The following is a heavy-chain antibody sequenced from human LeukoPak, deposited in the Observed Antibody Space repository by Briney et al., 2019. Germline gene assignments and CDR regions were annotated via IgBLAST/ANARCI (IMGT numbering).Heavy chain of an antibody. D-gene: IGHD7-27*01. J-gene: IGHJ4*02. CDR3: AKALGMSGGYYFDY. V-gene: IGHV3-23*01. CDR2: ISPSGGTT. Sequence: GGSLRLSCAASGFTFSSYWMHWVRQAPGKGLEWVSAISPSGGTTYYADSVRGRFTISRDNSKNTLYLQMNSLRAEDTAVYYCAKALGMSGGYYFDYWGQGTPVTVSS. CDR1: GFTFSSYW.